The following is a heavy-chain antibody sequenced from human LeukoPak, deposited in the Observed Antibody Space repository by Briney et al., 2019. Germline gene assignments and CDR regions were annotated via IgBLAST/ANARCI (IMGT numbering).Heavy chain of an antibody. CDR3: AKIGRRYDLWTGYYEEEVDYMDV. D-gene: IGHD3-3*01. CDR1: GFTFSSYW. V-gene: IGHV3-7*03. CDR2: IKQDGSEK. J-gene: IGHJ6*03. Sequence: GGSLRLSCAASGFTFSSYWMSWVRQAPGKGLEWVANIKQDGSEKYYADSVKGRFTISIDNSKNTLYLQMNSLRAEDTAVYYCAKIGRRYDLWTGYYEEEVDYMDVWGKGTTVTVSS.